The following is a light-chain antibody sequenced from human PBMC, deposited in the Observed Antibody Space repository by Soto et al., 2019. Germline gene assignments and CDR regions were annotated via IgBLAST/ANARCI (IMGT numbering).Light chain of an antibody. CDR3: QQYGSSPFT. J-gene: IGKJ3*01. CDR1: QNINSNY. CDR2: AAS. Sequence: EIVLTQSPGTLSLSPGERATLSCRASQNINSNYLAWYQQKPGQAPRLLIYAASSRATGIPDRFSASGSGTDFTLTISRLEPEDFAVYYCQQYGSSPFTFGPGTKVDIK. V-gene: IGKV3-20*01.